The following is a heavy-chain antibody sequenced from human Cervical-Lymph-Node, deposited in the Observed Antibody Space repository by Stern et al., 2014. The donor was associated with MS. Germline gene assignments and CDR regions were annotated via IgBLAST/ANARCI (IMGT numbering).Heavy chain of an antibody. CDR1: GFMFSNYG. D-gene: IGHD4-17*01. J-gene: IGHJ4*02. V-gene: IGHV3-48*02. CDR2: VSPRGTTI. Sequence: VQLVESGGGLVQRGGSLRLSCAASGFMFSNYGLNWVRQAPGRGLEWVSYVSPRGTTISYADSVKGRFTISRDNAKNSVYLQMNSLRDEDTAVYYCARDLLRSDEDYWGQGTLVTVSS. CDR3: ARDLLRSDEDY.